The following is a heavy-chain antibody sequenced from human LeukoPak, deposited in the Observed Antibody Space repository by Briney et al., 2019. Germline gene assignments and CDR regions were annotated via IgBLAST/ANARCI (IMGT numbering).Heavy chain of an antibody. Sequence: ESGPTLVKPTQTLTLTCTFSGFSLSTRGVGVSWIRQPPGKALEWLALIYWDDDKRYSPSLKSRLTIIKDTSENQVVLTMTNMVPVDTGTYYCAHRREDSSTWDYWGQGTLVTVSS. CDR2: IYWDDDK. CDR1: GFSLSTRGVG. D-gene: IGHD6-13*01. J-gene: IGHJ4*02. V-gene: IGHV2-5*02. CDR3: AHRREDSSTWDY.